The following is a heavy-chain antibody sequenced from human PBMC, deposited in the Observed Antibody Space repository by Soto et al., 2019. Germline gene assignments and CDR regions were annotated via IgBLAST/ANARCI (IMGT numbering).Heavy chain of an antibody. CDR1: GFTVSSNY. J-gene: IGHJ4*02. CDR2: IYSGGST. Sequence: EVQLVESGGGLVQPGGSLRLSCAASGFTVSSNYMSWVRQAPGKGLEWVSVIYSGGSTYYADSVKGRFTISRDNSKNTLYLQMNSLRAEDTAVYYCARGMPEAPGCSDYWGQGTLVTVSS. V-gene: IGHV3-66*01. D-gene: IGHD3-10*02. CDR3: ARGMPEAPGCSDY.